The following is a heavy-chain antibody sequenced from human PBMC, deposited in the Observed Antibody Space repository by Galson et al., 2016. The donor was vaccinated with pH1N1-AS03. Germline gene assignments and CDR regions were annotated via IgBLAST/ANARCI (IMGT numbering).Heavy chain of an antibody. D-gene: IGHD4-17*01. CDR2: IYYSGST. CDR1: DGSISSSHYY. Sequence: ETLSLTCSVSDGSISSSHYYWGWIRQPPGKGPEWIGSIYYSGSTSYNPSLESRVSILADTSKNQLSLMLTSVTAADTAVYYCARFPDYGDDVGYWGQGTLVTVSS. V-gene: IGHV4-39*01. J-gene: IGHJ4*02. CDR3: ARFPDYGDDVGY.